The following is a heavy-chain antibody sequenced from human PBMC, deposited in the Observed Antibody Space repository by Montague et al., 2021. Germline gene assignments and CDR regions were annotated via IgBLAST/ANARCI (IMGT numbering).Heavy chain of an antibody. CDR3: ARAGPRTYGGDSLDY. Sequence: SETRSLTCTVSGGSISSSPFYWGWIRQSPGKGLEWIGSNYYRGNTYYNPSLKGRVSLSIDTSKNQFSLKMNSVTAADTAVYYCARAGPRTYGGDSLDYWGQGALVTVSS. D-gene: IGHD3-10*01. CDR2: NYYRGNT. V-gene: IGHV4-39*01. J-gene: IGHJ4*02. CDR1: GGSISSSPFY.